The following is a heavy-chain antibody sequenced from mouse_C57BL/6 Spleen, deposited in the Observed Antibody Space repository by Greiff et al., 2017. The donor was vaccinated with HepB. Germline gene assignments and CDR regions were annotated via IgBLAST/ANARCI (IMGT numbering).Heavy chain of an antibody. CDR1: GYTFTNYW. CDR3: ARGDGYFDY. V-gene: IGHV1-63*01. D-gene: IGHD2-3*01. CDR2: IYPGGGYT. J-gene: IGHJ2*01. Sequence: QVQLKESGAELVRPGTSVKMSCKASGYTFTNYWIGWAKQRPGHGLEWIGDIYPGGGYTNYNEKFKGKATLTADKSSSTAYMQFSSLTSEDSAIYYCARGDGYFDYWGQGTTLTVSS.